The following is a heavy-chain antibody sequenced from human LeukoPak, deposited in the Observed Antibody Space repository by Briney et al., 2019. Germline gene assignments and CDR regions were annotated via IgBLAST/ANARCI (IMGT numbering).Heavy chain of an antibody. CDR1: GFTFSSYG. V-gene: IGHV3-21*01. J-gene: IGHJ4*02. CDR3: ARDAQQLVLDY. D-gene: IGHD6-13*01. CDR2: ISSSSSYI. Sequence: PGGSLRLSCAASGFTFSSYGLNWVRQAPGKGLEWVSSISSSSSYIYYADLVKGRFTISRDNSKNTLYLQMNSLRAEDTAVYYCARDAQQLVLDYWGQGTLVTVSS.